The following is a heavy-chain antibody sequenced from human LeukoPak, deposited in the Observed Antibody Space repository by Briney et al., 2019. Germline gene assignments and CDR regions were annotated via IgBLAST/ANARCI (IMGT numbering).Heavy chain of an antibody. CDR2: ISISGSNP. Sequence: GGSLRLSCTASGFTFGDYAMTWVRQAPGKGLEWVSSISISGSNPYYADSVKGRFIISRDNSKNTLFPQMNSLRAEDTAVYYCAQESGYDFGGGQGTLVTVSS. CDR3: AQESGYDFG. CDR1: GFTFGDYA. V-gene: IGHV3-23*01. D-gene: IGHD5-12*01. J-gene: IGHJ4*02.